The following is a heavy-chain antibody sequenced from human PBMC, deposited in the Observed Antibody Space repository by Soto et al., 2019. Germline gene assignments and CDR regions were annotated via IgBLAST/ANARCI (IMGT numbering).Heavy chain of an antibody. CDR2: ISGSGGST. Sequence: GGSLRLSCAASGFTFSSYAMSWVRQAPGKGLEWVSAISGSGGSTYYADSVKGRFTISRDNSKNTLYLQMNSLRAEDTAVYYCAKDHCSGGSCYFFPDSFDYWGQGTLVTVSS. D-gene: IGHD2-15*01. V-gene: IGHV3-23*01. CDR3: AKDHCSGGSCYFFPDSFDY. CDR1: GFTFSSYA. J-gene: IGHJ4*02.